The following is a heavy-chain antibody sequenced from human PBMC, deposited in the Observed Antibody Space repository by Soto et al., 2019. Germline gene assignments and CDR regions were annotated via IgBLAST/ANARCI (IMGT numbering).Heavy chain of an antibody. J-gene: IGHJ3*02. D-gene: IGHD5-18*01. V-gene: IGHV3-30-3*01. CDR2: ISYDGSNK. CDR1: GFTFSSYA. Sequence: QVQLVESGGGVVQPGRSLRLSCAASGFTFSSYAMHWVRQAPGKGLEWVAVISYDGSNKYYADSVKGRFTISRDNSKNTLYPQMNSLRAEDTAVYYCARAKDTAMDGNAFDIWGQGTMVTVSS. CDR3: ARAKDTAMDGNAFDI.